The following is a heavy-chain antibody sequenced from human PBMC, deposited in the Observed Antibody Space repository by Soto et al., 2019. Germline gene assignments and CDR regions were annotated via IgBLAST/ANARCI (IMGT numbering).Heavy chain of an antibody. Sequence: QVQLVQSGAEVKKPGASVKVSCKASGYTFTSYGISWVRQAPGQGLEWMGWISAYNGNTNYAQKLQGRVTMTTDTXTXXAYMELRSLRSDDTAVYYCARDRSHREQQLVKGDYWGQGTLVTVSS. V-gene: IGHV1-18*01. CDR1: GYTFTSYG. CDR3: ARDRSHREQQLVKGDY. J-gene: IGHJ4*02. CDR2: ISAYNGNT. D-gene: IGHD6-13*01.